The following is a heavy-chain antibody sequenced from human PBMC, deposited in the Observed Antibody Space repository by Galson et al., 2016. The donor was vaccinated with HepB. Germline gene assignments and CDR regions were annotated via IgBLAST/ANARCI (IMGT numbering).Heavy chain of an antibody. J-gene: IGHJ3*02. Sequence: TLSLTCTVSGGSITSGGYYWTWIRQHPGKGLEWIGYIYHRGRSYYTPSLKSRVTISVVTSKNQVSLKLTSVTAADTAVYYCARATGADAFDIWGQGTMVTVSS. CDR1: GGSITSGGYY. D-gene: IGHD1-26*01. V-gene: IGHV4-31*03. CDR2: IYHRGRS. CDR3: ARATGADAFDI.